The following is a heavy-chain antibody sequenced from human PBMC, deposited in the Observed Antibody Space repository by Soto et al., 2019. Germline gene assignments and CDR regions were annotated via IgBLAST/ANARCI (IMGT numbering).Heavy chain of an antibody. CDR1: GYTFTGYY. V-gene: IGHV1-69*02. D-gene: IGHD2-21*02. J-gene: IGHJ6*02. CDR3: AGKVVVTKHYYYYGMDV. Sequence: ASVKVSCKASGYTFTGYYMHWVRQAPGQGLEWMGRIIPILGIANYAQKFQGRVTITADKSTSTAYMELSSLRSEDTAVYYCAGKVVVTKHYYYYGMDVWGQGTTVTVSS. CDR2: IIPILGIA.